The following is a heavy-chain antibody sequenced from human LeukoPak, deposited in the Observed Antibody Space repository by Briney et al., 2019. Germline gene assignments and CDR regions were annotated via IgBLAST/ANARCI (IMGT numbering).Heavy chain of an antibody. J-gene: IGHJ6*03. CDR3: ARGRKRFGELRYAHDGKYYMDV. Sequence: SETLSRTCTVSGGSISSGRYYWRCPRQPAGTGLEWIARIYTSGSTNYNPSLESRVTISVDTSKDQFSLKLSSVTAADTAVYYCARGRKRFGELRYAHDGKYYMDVWGKGTTVTVSS. CDR2: IYTSGST. D-gene: IGHD3-10*01. CDR1: GGSISSGRYY. V-gene: IGHV4-61*02.